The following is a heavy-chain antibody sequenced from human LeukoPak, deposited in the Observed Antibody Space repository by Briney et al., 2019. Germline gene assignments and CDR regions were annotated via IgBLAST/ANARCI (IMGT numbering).Heavy chain of an antibody. J-gene: IGHJ4*02. V-gene: IGHV3-74*01. CDR1: GFTFSSYW. Sequence: GGSLRLSCAASGFTFSSYWMHWVRQAPGKGLVWVSRINGDGSRTTYADSVKGRYTISRDNAKNTLYLQMNSLRAEDTVVYYCARGFDWDATMGYWGQGTLVTVSS. CDR2: INGDGSRT. D-gene: IGHD3-9*01. CDR3: ARGFDWDATMGY.